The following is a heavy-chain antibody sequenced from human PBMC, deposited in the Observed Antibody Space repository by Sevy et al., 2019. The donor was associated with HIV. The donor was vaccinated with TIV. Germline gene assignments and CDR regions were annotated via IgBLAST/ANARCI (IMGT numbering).Heavy chain of an antibody. J-gene: IGHJ5*02. CDR3: AKDYCIGNDCFLGWFDP. CDR2: IGHDGNKY. D-gene: IGHD2-15*01. V-gene: IGHV3-30*02. CDR1: GFTLSSVG. Sequence: GGSLRLSCAASGFTLSSVGIHWVRLTPGTGLEWLAFIGHDGNKYFYGASVKGRITTPRYNSKNTVSLQMNSRRVEDTAIYYCAKDYCIGNDCFLGWFDPRGQGTVVTVSS.